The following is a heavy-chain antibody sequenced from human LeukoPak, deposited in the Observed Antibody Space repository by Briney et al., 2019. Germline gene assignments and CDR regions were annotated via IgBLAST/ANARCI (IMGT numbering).Heavy chain of an antibody. CDR3: ATLDYYDRSPRILDY. D-gene: IGHD3-22*01. Sequence: GGSLRLSCAASGFTFSSYAMSWVRQAPGKGLEWVSAISGSGGSTYYADSVKGRFTISRDNAKNSLYLQMNSLRVEDTAVYYCATLDYYDRSPRILDYWGQGTLVTVSS. CDR2: ISGSGGST. V-gene: IGHV3-23*01. J-gene: IGHJ4*02. CDR1: GFTFSSYA.